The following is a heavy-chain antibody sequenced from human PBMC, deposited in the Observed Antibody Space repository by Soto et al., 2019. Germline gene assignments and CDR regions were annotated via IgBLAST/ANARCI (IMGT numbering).Heavy chain of an antibody. CDR1: GFTFSTHA. CDR2: FSGSGGNI. CDR3: ATDPPWTVGPLAMDG. D-gene: IGHD2-2*01. J-gene: IGHJ6*02. V-gene: IGHV3-23*01. Sequence: GGSLRLSCVASGFTFSTHAMSWVRQVPGKGREWVSTFSGSGGNIYYGESVKGRFTISRDDPKNTLYQDMNSLRVEDTAVYYCATDPPWTVGPLAMDGWGQGTAVTVSS.